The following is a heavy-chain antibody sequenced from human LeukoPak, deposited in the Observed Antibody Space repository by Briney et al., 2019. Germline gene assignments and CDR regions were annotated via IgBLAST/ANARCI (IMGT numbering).Heavy chain of an antibody. CDR3: ARLTKGRYFDYIFDY. CDR2: INYIGSS. CDR1: DGSVSNTLHY. D-gene: IGHD3-9*01. V-gene: IGHV4-39*01. J-gene: IGHJ4*02. Sequence: SGTLSLTCSVSDGSVSNTLHYWGWIRQPPGKGLEWIGNINYIGSSAYNPSLRSRVTVSVDTSKNQFSLKMRSVTAADTAVYYCARLTKGRYFDYIFDYWGQGSLVTVSS.